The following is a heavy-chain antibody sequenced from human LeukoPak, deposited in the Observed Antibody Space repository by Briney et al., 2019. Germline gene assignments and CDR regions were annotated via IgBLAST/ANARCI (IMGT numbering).Heavy chain of an antibody. CDR3: AKDSDFWSGYYRASYYYMDV. CDR2: ISGSGGST. V-gene: IGHV3-23*01. CDR1: GFTFSSYT. J-gene: IGHJ6*03. Sequence: PGGSLRLSCAASGFTFSSYTISWVRQAPGKGLEWVSAISGSGGSTYYADSVKGRFTISRDNSKNTLYLQMNSLRAEDTAVYYCAKDSDFWSGYYRASYYYMDVWGTGTTVTVSS. D-gene: IGHD3-3*01.